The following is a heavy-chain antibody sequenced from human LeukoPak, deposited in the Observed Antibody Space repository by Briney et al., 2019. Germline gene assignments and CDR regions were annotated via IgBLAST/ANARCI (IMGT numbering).Heavy chain of an antibody. CDR3: ARDRRIAVAGQFYYYGMDV. Sequence: SETLSLTCTVSGGSVSSGSYYWSWIRQPPGKGLEWIGYIYYSGSTNYNPSPKSRVTISVDTSKNQFSLKLSSVTAADTAVYYCARDRRIAVAGQFYYYGMDVWGKGTTVTVSS. D-gene: IGHD6-19*01. CDR2: IYYSGST. V-gene: IGHV4-61*01. J-gene: IGHJ6*04. CDR1: GGSVSSGSYY.